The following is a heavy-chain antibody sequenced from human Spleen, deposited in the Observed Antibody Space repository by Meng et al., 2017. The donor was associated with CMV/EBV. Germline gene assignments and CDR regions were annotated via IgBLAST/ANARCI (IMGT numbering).Heavy chain of an antibody. J-gene: IGHJ4*02. V-gene: IGHV4-59*12. D-gene: IGHD3-3*01. CDR3: ARVEYYAFWSGFYFEH. CDR1: GDSISLYY. Sequence: GSLSLTCTVSGDSISLYYWGWIRQPPGKGLEWIGYIYSTGTTNYNPSLKSRVTISIDTPKKQFSLNLNSVTAADTAVYYCARVEYYAFWSGFYFEHWGQGMLVTVSS. CDR2: IYSTGTT.